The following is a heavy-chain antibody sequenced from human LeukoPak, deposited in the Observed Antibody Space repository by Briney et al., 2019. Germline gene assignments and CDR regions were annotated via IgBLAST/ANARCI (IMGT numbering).Heavy chain of an antibody. D-gene: IGHD6-13*01. CDR2: IYSGGST. CDR3: ARVHRIAAPPHAFDI. V-gene: IGHV3-53*01. J-gene: IGHJ3*02. Sequence: GGSLRLSCAASGFTVSNNYMTWVRQAPGKRLEWVSVIYSGGSTYYADSVKGRFTISRDNSKNTLYLQMNSLRAEDTAVYHCARVHRIAAPPHAFDIWGQGTMVTVSS. CDR1: GFTVSNNY.